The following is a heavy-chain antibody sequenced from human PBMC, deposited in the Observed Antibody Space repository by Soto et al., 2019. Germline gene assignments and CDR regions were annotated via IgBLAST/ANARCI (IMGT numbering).Heavy chain of an antibody. Sequence: ASVKVSCKASGYTFTSYGISWVRQAPGQGLEWMGWISACNGNTNYAQKLQGRVTMTTDTSTSTVYMELSSLRSEDTAVYYCARLHSSGWYEFDYWGQGTLVTVSS. J-gene: IGHJ4*02. CDR2: ISACNGNT. CDR3: ARLHSSGWYEFDY. CDR1: GYTFTSYG. V-gene: IGHV1-18*01. D-gene: IGHD6-19*01.